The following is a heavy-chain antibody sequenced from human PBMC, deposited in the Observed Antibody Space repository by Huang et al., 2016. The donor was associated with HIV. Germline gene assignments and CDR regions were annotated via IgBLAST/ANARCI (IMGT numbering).Heavy chain of an antibody. CDR1: GFTFRSYG. V-gene: IGHV3-7*01. Sequence: EVHLVESGGGLVRPGRSLRLSCAASGFTFRSYGMNWVRQAPGRGMEWVANINLDGSERFYVDSVRGRFTISRDNANNSVSLQLNSLKAEDTGVYYCARGFQAKPGDYWGQGTLVTVSS. J-gene: IGHJ4*02. CDR2: INLDGSER. CDR3: ARGFQAKPGDY.